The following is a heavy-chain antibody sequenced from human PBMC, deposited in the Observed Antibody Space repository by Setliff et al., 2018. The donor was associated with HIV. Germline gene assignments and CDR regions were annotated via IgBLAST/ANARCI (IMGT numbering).Heavy chain of an antibody. J-gene: IGHJ4*02. Sequence: GSLRLSCAASGFTFTSYWMHWVRQAPGKGLVWVSRINSGGNSTTYADSVKGRFTISRDNAKNTLYLQMNSLRAEDTAVYYCARTIYSGSHFDYWGQGTLVTVSS. CDR2: INSGGNST. CDR3: ARTIYSGSHFDY. V-gene: IGHV3-74*01. CDR1: GFTFTSYW. D-gene: IGHD1-26*01.